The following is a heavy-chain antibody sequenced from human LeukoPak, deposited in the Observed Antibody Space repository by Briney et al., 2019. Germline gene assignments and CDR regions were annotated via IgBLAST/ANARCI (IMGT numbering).Heavy chain of an antibody. CDR1: GGSISSSRYY. D-gene: IGHD3-22*01. CDR3: GRDSRGPDY. CDR2: INHSGST. J-gene: IGHJ4*02. V-gene: IGHV4-39*07. Sequence: SETLSLTCTVSGGSISSSRYYWGWIRQSPGKGLECIGEINHSGSTNYNPSLKSRVTISVDTSKNQISLKLNSVTAADTAVYYCGRDSRGPDYWGQGTLVTVSS.